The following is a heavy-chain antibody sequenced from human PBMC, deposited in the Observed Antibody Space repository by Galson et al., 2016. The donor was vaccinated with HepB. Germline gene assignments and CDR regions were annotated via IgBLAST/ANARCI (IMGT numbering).Heavy chain of an antibody. CDR1: GFSFGRFG. CDR2: ISRSGDST. Sequence: SLRLSCAASGFSFGRFGMTWVRQAPGKGLECVSGISRSGDSTDYADSVKGRFTISRDNAENSLYLQMNSLRDEDTAMYFCARVRYTIGYMFDYWGQGTLVTVSS. V-gene: IGHV3-23*01. D-gene: IGHD2-2*02. J-gene: IGHJ4*02. CDR3: ARVRYTIGYMFDY.